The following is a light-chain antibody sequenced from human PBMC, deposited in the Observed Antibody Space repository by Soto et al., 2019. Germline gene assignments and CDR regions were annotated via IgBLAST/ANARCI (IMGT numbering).Light chain of an antibody. Sequence: QSVRTQPRSASGSPGQSVTISCKGTSSDVGGYNYVSWYQQHPGKAPKLMIYEVSKRPSGVPDRFSGSKSGNTASLTVSGLQAEDEADYYCTSYAGSNNFVVFGGGTKVTVL. CDR1: SSDVGGYNY. CDR3: TSYAGSNNFVV. V-gene: IGLV2-8*01. J-gene: IGLJ2*01. CDR2: EVS.